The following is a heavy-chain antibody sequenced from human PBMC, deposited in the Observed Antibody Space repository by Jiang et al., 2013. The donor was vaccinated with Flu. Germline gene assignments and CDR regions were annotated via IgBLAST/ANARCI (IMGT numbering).Heavy chain of an antibody. J-gene: IGHJ4*02. Sequence: VQLVESGGGVVQPGRSLRLSCAASGFTFSSYAMHWVRQAPGKGLEWVAVISYDGSNKYYADSVKGRFTISRDNSKNTLYLQMNSLRAEDTAVYYCARAVAGDYWGQGTLVTVSS. CDR2: ISYDGSNK. CDR3: ARAVAGDY. V-gene: IGHV3-30*01. CDR1: GFTFSSYA. D-gene: IGHD6-19*01.